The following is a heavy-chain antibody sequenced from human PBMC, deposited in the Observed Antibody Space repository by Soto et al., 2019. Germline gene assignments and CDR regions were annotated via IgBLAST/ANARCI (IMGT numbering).Heavy chain of an antibody. V-gene: IGHV4-30-4*01. CDR3: ARDSFSTAGEYYYYYGMDV. Sequence: SETLSLTCTVSGGSISSGDYYWSWIRQPPGKGLEWIVYIYYSGSTYYNPSLKSRVTISVDTSKNQFSLKLSSVTAADTAVYYCARDSFSTAGEYYYYYGMDVWGQGTTVTVSS. J-gene: IGHJ6*02. CDR2: IYYSGST. CDR1: GGSISSGDYY. D-gene: IGHD6-13*01.